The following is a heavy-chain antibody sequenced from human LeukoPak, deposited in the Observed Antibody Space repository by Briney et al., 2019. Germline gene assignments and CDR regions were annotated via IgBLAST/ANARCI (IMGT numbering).Heavy chain of an antibody. CDR2: ISGGGGST. Sequence: GGSLRLSCAASGFTFNTYAMNWVRQAPGKGVEWVSTISGGGGSTYYADSVKGRFTISRDNYKNTLYLQMNSLRAEDTAVYYCATGGSGGYYTYWGQGTLVTVSS. D-gene: IGHD1-26*01. CDR1: GFTFNTYA. V-gene: IGHV3-23*01. J-gene: IGHJ4*02. CDR3: ATGGSGGYYTY.